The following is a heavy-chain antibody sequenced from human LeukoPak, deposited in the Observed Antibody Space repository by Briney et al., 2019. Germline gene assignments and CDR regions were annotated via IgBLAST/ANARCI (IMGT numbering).Heavy chain of an antibody. V-gene: IGHV4-4*02. Sequence: SETLSLTCDVSGGSISRTNWWSWVRQSPGQGLEWIGEISLSGRTNYNPSLQSRVTMSLDESKNQLSLDLASVTAADTAVYYCARDLYGDYPYWGQGTLVTVSS. J-gene: IGHJ4*02. D-gene: IGHD4-17*01. CDR2: ISLSGRT. CDR3: ARDLYGDYPY. CDR1: GGSISRTNW.